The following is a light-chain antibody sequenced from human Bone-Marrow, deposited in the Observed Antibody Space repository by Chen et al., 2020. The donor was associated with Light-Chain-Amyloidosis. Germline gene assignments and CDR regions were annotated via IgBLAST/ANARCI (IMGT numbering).Light chain of an antibody. CDR2: DDS. CDR1: NIGSTS. Sequence: SYVLTQPSSVSMAPGQTATIVCGGNNIGSTSVHWYQQTPGQAPLLVVYDDSDRPSGIPERLSGSNSGNTATLTISRVEAGDEADYYCQVWDRSSDRPVFGGGTKLTVL. V-gene: IGLV3-21*02. J-gene: IGLJ3*02. CDR3: QVWDRSSDRPV.